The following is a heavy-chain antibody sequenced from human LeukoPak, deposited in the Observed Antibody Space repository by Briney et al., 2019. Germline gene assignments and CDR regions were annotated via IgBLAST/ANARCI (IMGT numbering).Heavy chain of an antibody. CDR3: ARVGRKSRHAFDI. CDR1: GYTLTSYD. Sequence: ATVKVSCKASGYTLTSYDINWVRQATGQGLEWMGWMNPNSGNTGYAQKFQGRVTMTRNTSISTAYMELSSLRSEDTAVYYCARVGRKSRHAFDIWGQGTMVTVSS. V-gene: IGHV1-8*01. J-gene: IGHJ3*02. CDR2: MNPNSGNT. D-gene: IGHD3-10*01.